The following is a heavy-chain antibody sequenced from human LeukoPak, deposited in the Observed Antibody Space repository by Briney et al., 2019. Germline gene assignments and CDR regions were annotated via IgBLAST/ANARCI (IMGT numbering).Heavy chain of an antibody. V-gene: IGHV1-18*01. D-gene: IGHD3-22*01. CDR2: ISAYNGNT. CDR1: GYTFTSYG. J-gene: IGHJ5*02. Sequence: ASVKVSCTASGYTFTSYGISWVRQAPGQGLEWMGWISAYNGNTNYAQKLQGRVTMTTDTSTSTAYMEQRSLRSDDTAVYYCARSIVVNNWFDPWGQGTLVTVSS. CDR3: ARSIVVNNWFDP.